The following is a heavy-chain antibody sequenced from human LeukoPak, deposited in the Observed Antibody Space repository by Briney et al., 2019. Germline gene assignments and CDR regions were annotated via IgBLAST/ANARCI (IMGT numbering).Heavy chain of an antibody. D-gene: IGHD3-10*01. CDR1: GYTFTGYY. Sequence: ASVKVSCKASGYTFTGYYMHWVRQAPGQGLEWMGWINPNSGGTNYAQKFQGRVTMTRTTSINTAYMELSSLRSEDTAVYYCARGGSYYDSGSYYSWFDPWGQGTLVTVSS. J-gene: IGHJ5*02. CDR3: ARGGSYYDSGSYYSWFDP. CDR2: INPNSGGT. V-gene: IGHV1-2*02.